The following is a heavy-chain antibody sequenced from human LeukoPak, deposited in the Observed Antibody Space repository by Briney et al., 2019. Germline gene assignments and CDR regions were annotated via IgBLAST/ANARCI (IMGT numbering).Heavy chain of an antibody. CDR2: ISSSGSTI. V-gene: IGHV3-48*03. J-gene: IGHJ4*02. Sequence: VGSLRLSCAASGFTFSSYEMNWVRQAPGKGLEWVSYISSSGSTIYYADSVKGRFTISRDNAKKSLYLQMNSLRAEDTAVYYCARGGGSWGFDFWGQGTLVTVSS. CDR1: GFTFSSYE. D-gene: IGHD3-16*01. CDR3: ARGGGSWGFDF.